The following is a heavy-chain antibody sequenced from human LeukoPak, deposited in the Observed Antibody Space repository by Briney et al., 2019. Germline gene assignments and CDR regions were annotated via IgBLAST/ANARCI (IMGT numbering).Heavy chain of an antibody. CDR3: AKEDSSGYLGTFDY. J-gene: IGHJ4*02. CDR1: GFTFDDYA. Sequence: GGSLRLSCELSGFTFDDYAMHWVRPAPGKGLEWVSGASWMSGSIGHADSVKGRFCISRDHATHSLYLQMNSLRAEHMALYYGAKEDSSGYLGTFDYWGQGTLVTVSS. CDR2: ASWMSGSI. D-gene: IGHD3-22*01. V-gene: IGHV3-9*03.